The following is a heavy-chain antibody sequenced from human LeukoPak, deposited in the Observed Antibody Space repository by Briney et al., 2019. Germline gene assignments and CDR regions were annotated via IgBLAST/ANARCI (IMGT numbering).Heavy chain of an antibody. CDR1: GVTFSSYW. V-gene: IGHV3-7*03. CDR2: INHNGNVN. J-gene: IGHJ6*02. CDR3: ARGGGLDV. D-gene: IGHD3-16*01. Sequence: GGSLRLSCAASGVTFSSYWMNWARQAPGKGLEWVASINHNGNVNYYVDPVKGRFTISRDNAKNSLYLQMSNLRAEDTAVYFCARGGGLDVWGQGATVTVSS.